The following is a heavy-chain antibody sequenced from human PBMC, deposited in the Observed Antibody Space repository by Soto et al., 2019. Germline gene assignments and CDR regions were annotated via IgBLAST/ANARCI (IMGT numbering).Heavy chain of an antibody. Sequence: GESLKISCAASGFTFSNAWMSWVRQAPGKGLEWVGRIKSKTDGGTTDYAAPVKGRFTISRDDSKNTLYLQMNSLKTEDTAVYYCTTVIVVVVAATPVWFDPWGQGTLVTVSS. V-gene: IGHV3-15*01. CDR1: GFTFSNAW. CDR3: TTVIVVVVAATPVWFDP. CDR2: IKSKTDGGTT. D-gene: IGHD2-15*01. J-gene: IGHJ5*02.